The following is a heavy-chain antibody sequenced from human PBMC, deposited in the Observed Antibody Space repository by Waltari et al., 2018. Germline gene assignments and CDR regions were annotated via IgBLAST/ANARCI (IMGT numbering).Heavy chain of an antibody. CDR2: IWFDGSAK. CDR1: GFTSSGHA. D-gene: IGHD4-17*01. Sequence: VQLVESGGGLVQPGGSLRLSCAASGFTSSGHAMHWVRLTPGKGLEWVAVIWFDGSAKYYADSLKDRFTISRDNSQNMLYLQMNNLKFEDTAIYYCARVYGTNALDYWGQGVLVTVSS. V-gene: IGHV3-30*14. CDR3: ARVYGTNALDY. J-gene: IGHJ4*02.